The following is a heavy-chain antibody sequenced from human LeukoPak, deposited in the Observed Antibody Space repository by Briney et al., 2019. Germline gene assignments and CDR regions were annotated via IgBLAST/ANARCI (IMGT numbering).Heavy chain of an antibody. J-gene: IGHJ6*04. CDR2: ISGSGGST. CDR3: AELGITMIGGV. Sequence: SGGSLRLSCAASGFTFSTYAMSWVRQAPGKGLEWVSSISGSGGSTYYADSVKGRFTISRDTSKNTLYLQMNSLRAEDTAVYYCAELGITMIGGVWGKGTTVTISS. V-gene: IGHV3-23*01. D-gene: IGHD3-10*02. CDR1: GFTFSTYA.